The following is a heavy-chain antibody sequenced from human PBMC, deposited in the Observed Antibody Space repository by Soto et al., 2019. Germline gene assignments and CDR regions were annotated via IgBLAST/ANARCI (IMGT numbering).Heavy chain of an antibody. Sequence: GASVKVSCKAAGYIFTSYAMHWVRQAPGQRLEWMGWINAGNGNTKYSQKFQGRVTITRDTSASTAYMELSSLRSEDTAVYYCARERESAWFDPWGQGTLVTVSS. V-gene: IGHV1-3*01. CDR1: GYIFTSYA. CDR2: INAGNGNT. CDR3: ARERESAWFDP. J-gene: IGHJ5*02.